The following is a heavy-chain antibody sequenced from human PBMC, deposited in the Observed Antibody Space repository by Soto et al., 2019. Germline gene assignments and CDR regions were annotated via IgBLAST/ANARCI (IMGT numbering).Heavy chain of an antibody. CDR2: IYYSGST. CDR3: ARDRVWFGEWNGMDV. Sequence: SETLSLTCTVSGGSISSYYWSWIRQPPGKGLEWIGYIYYSGSTNYNPSLKSRVTISVGTSKNQFSLKLSSVTAADTAVYYCARDRVWFGEWNGMDVWGQGTTVTVSS. J-gene: IGHJ6*02. V-gene: IGHV4-59*01. D-gene: IGHD3-10*01. CDR1: GGSISSYY.